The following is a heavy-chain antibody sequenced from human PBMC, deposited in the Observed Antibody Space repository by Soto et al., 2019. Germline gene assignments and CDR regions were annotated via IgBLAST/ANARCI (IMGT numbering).Heavy chain of an antibody. CDR3: VRVRVGASNRGFDY. Sequence: EVQLVESGGGSVQPGGSLRLSCAASGFTFSDHYMDWVRQAPGKGLEWAGRIRNRANSYGTDYAAAVKGRFTISRDDSSNSLELKMRSLRTEDTAVYYCVRVRVGASNRGFDYWGQGTLVTVSS. CDR2: IRNRANSYGT. V-gene: IGHV3-72*01. CDR1: GFTFSDHY. D-gene: IGHD7-27*01. J-gene: IGHJ4*02.